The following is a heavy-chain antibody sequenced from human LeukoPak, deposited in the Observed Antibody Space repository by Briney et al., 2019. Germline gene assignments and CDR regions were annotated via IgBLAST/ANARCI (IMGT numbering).Heavy chain of an antibody. CDR3: ARVTGPDYGGLPLEY. CDR2: VNPSGGST. CDR1: GYTFTSYC. Sequence: ASVKVSFKASGYTFTSYCIHWVRQAPGQGLEWMGIVNPSGGSTTNAQKFQGRVAMTRDTSTSTVYMELSSLNSEDTAVYYCARVTGPDYGGLPLEYWGQGTLVTVSS. V-gene: IGHV1-46*01. J-gene: IGHJ4*02. D-gene: IGHD4-23*01.